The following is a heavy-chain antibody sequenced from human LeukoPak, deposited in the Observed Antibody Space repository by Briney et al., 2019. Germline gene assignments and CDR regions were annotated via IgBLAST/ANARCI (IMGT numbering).Heavy chain of an antibody. CDR3: AKEIWPTVTIPGRTYFDY. CDR1: GFTFSSYD. CDR2: ISGSGGST. J-gene: IGHJ4*02. Sequence: GGSLRLSCAVSGFTFSSYDMSWVRQAPGKGLEWVSGISGSGGSTYYADSVKGRFTISRDTSKNTLYLQMNSLRAEDTAVYYCAKEIWPTVTIPGRTYFDYWGQGTLVTVSS. D-gene: IGHD4-17*01. V-gene: IGHV3-23*01.